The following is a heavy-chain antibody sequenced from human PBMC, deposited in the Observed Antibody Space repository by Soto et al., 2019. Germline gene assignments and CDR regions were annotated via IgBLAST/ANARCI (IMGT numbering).Heavy chain of an antibody. CDR3: AKTEWGEQQLVPAGYYYGLDV. J-gene: IGHJ6*02. Sequence: ASVKVSCKASGYPFTSYGIGWVRQAPGQGLEWMGWISPYNGNTYYAQKFQGRVTMTTDTSTNTVYMEMNSLRVEDTAVYYCAKTEWGEQQLVPAGYYYGLDVWGQGTTVTVSS. CDR1: GYPFTSYG. D-gene: IGHD1-1*01. V-gene: IGHV1-18*01. CDR2: ISPYNGNT.